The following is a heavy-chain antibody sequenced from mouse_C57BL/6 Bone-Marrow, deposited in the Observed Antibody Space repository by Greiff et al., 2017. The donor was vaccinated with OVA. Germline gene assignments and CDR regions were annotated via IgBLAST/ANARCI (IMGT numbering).Heavy chain of an antibody. V-gene: IGHV1-80*01. Sequence: QVHLQQSGAELVKPGASVKISCKASGYPFSSYGMNGVKQRPGRGFEWIGKIYPGDGDTNYNGKFKGKATLTADKSSSTAYRQLSSLTSEDSAVYFCARSGEIYYGSSYWYFDVWGTGTTVTVSS. CDR1: GYPFSSYG. CDR2: IYPGDGDT. CDR3: ARSGEIYYGSSYWYFDV. J-gene: IGHJ1*03. D-gene: IGHD1-1*01.